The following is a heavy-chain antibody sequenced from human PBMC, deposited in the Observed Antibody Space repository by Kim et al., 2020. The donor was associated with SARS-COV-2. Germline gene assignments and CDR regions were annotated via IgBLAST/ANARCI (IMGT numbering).Heavy chain of an antibody. Sequence: GGSLRLSCAASGFTFSSYWLTWVRQAPGKGLEWVANINQDGSERYYVDSVKGRFTISRDNAKNSLYLQISSLRVEDTAVYYSAIPGAFDIWGQGTMATVS. J-gene: IGHJ3*02. CDR3: AIPGAFDI. CDR1: GFTFSSYW. CDR2: INQDGSER. V-gene: IGHV3-7*01.